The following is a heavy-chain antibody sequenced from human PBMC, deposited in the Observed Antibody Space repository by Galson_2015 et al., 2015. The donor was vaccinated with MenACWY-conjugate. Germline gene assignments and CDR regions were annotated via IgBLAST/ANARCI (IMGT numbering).Heavy chain of an antibody. CDR2: IYPGDSDT. CDR3: ARPLDCGGDCYWGYFDY. CDR1: GYSFTNYW. V-gene: IGHV5-51*01. Sequence: QSGAEVKKPGESLKISCKGSGYSFTNYWIGWVRQMPGKGLEWMGIIYPGDSDTRYSPSFQGQVTISADKSISTAYLQWSSLKASDTAMYYCARPLDCGGDCYWGYFDYWGQGTLVPVSS. J-gene: IGHJ4*02. D-gene: IGHD2-21*02.